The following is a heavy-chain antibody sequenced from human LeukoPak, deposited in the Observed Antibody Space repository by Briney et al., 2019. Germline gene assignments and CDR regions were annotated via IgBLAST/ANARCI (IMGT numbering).Heavy chain of an antibody. CDR1: GFTFSDYY. J-gene: IGHJ4*02. Sequence: GGSLRLSCAASGFTFSDYYMSWIRQAPGKGLEWVSYISSSSSYTNYADSVKGRFTISRDNAKNSLYLQMNSLRAEDTAVYYCASNRIQLWRYYFDYWGQGTLVTVSS. CDR2: ISSSSSYT. CDR3: ASNRIQLWRYYFDY. V-gene: IGHV3-11*06. D-gene: IGHD5-18*01.